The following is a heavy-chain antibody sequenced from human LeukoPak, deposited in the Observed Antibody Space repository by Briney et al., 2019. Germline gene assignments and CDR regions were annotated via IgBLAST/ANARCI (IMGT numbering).Heavy chain of an antibody. CDR1: GFTVSSYY. Sequence: GGSLRLSCAASGFTVSSYYMSWVRQAPGKGLEWVAVISYDGSNKYYADSVKGRFTISRDNSKNTLYLQMNSLRAEDTAVYYCARERERYDFGYWGQGTLVTVSS. D-gene: IGHD3-3*01. V-gene: IGHV3-30*03. CDR2: ISYDGSNK. J-gene: IGHJ4*02. CDR3: ARERERYDFGY.